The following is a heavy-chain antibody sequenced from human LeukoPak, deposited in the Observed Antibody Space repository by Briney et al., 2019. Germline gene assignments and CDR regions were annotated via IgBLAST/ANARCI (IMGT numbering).Heavy chain of an antibody. D-gene: IGHD2-8*02. CDR1: GFTFSSYG. CDR3: AKIVVVYAPQGGESHDAFDI. CDR2: ISYDGSNK. V-gene: IGHV3-30*18. Sequence: GGSLRLSCAASGFTFSSYGMHWVRQAPGKGLEWVAVISYDGSNKYYADSVKGRFTISRDNSKNTLYLQMNSLRAEDTAVYYCAKIVVVYAPQGGESHDAFDIWGQGTMVTVSS. J-gene: IGHJ3*02.